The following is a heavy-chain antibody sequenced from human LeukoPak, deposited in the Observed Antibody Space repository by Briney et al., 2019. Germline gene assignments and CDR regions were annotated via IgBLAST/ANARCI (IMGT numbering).Heavy chain of an antibody. J-gene: IGHJ4*02. D-gene: IGHD2-15*01. Sequence: SQTLSLTCAISGDSVSSNSAAWNWIRPSPSRGLEWLGRTYYRSKWYNNYAVSVKSRITINPDTSKNQFSLQLNSVTPEDTAVHYCAREGRGDIDFDYWGQGTLVTVSS. CDR1: GDSVSSNSAA. V-gene: IGHV6-1*01. CDR3: AREGRGDIDFDY. CDR2: TYYRSKWYN.